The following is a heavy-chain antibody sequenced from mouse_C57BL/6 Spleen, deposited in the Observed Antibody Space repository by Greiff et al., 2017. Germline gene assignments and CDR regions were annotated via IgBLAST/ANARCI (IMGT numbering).Heavy chain of an antibody. CDR1: GYTFTSYW. V-gene: IGHV1-64*01. D-gene: IGHD2-10*01. CDR2: IHPNSGST. J-gene: IGHJ3*01. CDR3: ATYYGNLFAY. Sequence: QVQLQQPGAELVKPGASVKLSCKASGYTFTSYWMHWVKQRPGQGLEWIGMIHPNSGSTNYNEKFKSKATLAVDKSSSTAYMQLSSLTSEDSAVYYCATYYGNLFAYWGPGTLVTVSA.